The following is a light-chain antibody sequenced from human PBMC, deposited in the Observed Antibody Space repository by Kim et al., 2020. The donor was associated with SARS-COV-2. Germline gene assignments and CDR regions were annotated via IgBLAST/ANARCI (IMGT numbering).Light chain of an antibody. J-gene: IGKJ5*01. CDR2: DAA. Sequence: GDRVTITCQASEDVSDYFNWYHQKPGDAPKVLIRDAANLESGVPSRFRRGVYGTEFSITISSVQPEDRGRYCCQQNDAPPFTYGQGTRL. V-gene: IGKV1-33*01. CDR3: QQNDAPPFT. CDR1: EDVSDY.